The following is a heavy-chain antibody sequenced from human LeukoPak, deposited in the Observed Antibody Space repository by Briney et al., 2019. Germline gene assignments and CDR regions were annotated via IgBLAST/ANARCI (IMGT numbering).Heavy chain of an antibody. Sequence: SSSSYYWGWIRQPPGKGLDWASALSGSGGSTYYADSVKGRFTISRDNSKNTLYLQMNSLRAEDTAVYYFATSRYDYVWGNFDYWGQGSLVTVPS. CDR3: ATSRYDYVWGNFDY. CDR2: LSGSGGST. CDR1: SSSSYY. J-gene: IGHJ4*02. D-gene: IGHD3-16*01. V-gene: IGHV3-23*01.